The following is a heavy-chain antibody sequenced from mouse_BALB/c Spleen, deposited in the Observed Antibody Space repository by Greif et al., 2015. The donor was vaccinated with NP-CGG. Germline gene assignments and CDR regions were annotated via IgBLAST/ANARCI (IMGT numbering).Heavy chain of an antibody. D-gene: IGHD2-4*01. CDR3: ARDSLYDYDKVMDY. CDR2: IWAGGST. J-gene: IGHJ4*01. V-gene: IGHV2-9*02. CDR1: GFSLTSYG. Sequence: QVQLQQPGPGLVAPSQSLSITCTVSGFSLTSYGVHWVRQPPGKGLEWLGVIWAGGSTNYNSALMSRLSISKDNSKSQVFLKMNSLQTGDTAMYYCARDSLYDYDKVMDYWGQGTSVTVSS.